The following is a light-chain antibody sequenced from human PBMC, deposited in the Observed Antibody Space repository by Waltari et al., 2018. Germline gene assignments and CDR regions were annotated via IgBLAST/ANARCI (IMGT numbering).Light chain of an antibody. V-gene: IGKV1-12*01. CDR2: GSS. CDR1: QDIVDR. Sequence: DIQMTQSPSSVSASVGDRVTTTSRASQDIVDRFAWYQQKPGKAPNLLIYGSSSVQAGVPSMFTGSGSGTEFTLTISALQPEDCATYYCQQSKSVPITFCPGTKVDIK. CDR3: QQSKSVPIT. J-gene: IGKJ3*01.